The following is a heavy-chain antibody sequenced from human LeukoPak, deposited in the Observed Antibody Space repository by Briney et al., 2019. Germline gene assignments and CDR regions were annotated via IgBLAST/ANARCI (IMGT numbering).Heavy chain of an antibody. V-gene: IGHV1-2*02. Sequence: GASVKVSCKASGYTFTDYYIHWVRQAPGQGLEWMGWINPNSGGTKYAQKFQDRVTMTRDTPITTAYMELSRLTSDDTAVYYCARGSPIATPGKTAHDYWGQGILVTVSS. D-gene: IGHD6-13*01. CDR3: ARGSPIATPGKTAHDY. CDR2: INPNSGGT. CDR1: GYTFTDYY. J-gene: IGHJ4*02.